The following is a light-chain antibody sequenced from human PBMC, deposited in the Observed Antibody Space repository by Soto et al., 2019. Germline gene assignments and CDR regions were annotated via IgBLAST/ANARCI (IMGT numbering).Light chain of an antibody. Sequence: EIVLTQSPGTLSLSPGERATLSCRASQSVNNNYLAWYQQKPGQAPRLLIYGASSRATGIPDRFSGSGSGTDFTLTICRLEPEDFAVYYCQQYGSSSWTSGQGTKVDIK. V-gene: IGKV3-20*01. CDR1: QSVNNNY. CDR3: QQYGSSSWT. CDR2: GAS. J-gene: IGKJ1*01.